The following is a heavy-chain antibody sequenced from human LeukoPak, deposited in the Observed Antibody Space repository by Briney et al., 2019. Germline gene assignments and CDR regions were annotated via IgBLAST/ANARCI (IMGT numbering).Heavy chain of an antibody. CDR1: GFTFSSYW. V-gene: IGHV3-23*01. J-gene: IGHJ4*02. CDR3: AKDCSSTSCYSPDY. D-gene: IGHD2-2*01. CDR2: TSSSDAGT. Sequence: GGSLRLSCAASGFTFSSYWMSWVRQTPGKGLEWVAATSSSDAGTYHADSVRGRFTISRDNSKNTLYLQMNSLRAEDTAVYYCAKDCSSTSCYSPDYWGQGTLVTVSS.